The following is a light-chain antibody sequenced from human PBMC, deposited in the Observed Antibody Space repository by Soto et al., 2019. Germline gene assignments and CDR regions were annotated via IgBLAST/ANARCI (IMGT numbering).Light chain of an antibody. V-gene: IGKV1-6*01. Sequence: AIQVTQSPTSLSASVGDRVTITCRSSQDIRNYLGWYQQKPGKAPQLLIYGASSLQRGVSSRFSGSGFGTDFTLTISSLQPEDSATYYCLQDRSHFWTFGQGTNVEI. J-gene: IGKJ1*01. CDR3: LQDRSHFWT. CDR1: QDIRNY. CDR2: GAS.